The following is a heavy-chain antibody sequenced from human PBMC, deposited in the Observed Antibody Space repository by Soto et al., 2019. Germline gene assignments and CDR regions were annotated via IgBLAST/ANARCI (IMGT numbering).Heavy chain of an antibody. Sequence: SVKVSCKASGVTFSSYAISWVRQAPGQGLEWMGGIIPIFGTANYAQKFQGRVTITADESTSTAYMELSSLRSEDTAVYYCARDNDYGDYGENYYYYGMDVWGQGTTVTVSS. CDR2: IIPIFGTA. CDR3: ARDNDYGDYGENYYYYGMDV. V-gene: IGHV1-69*13. D-gene: IGHD4-17*01. J-gene: IGHJ6*02. CDR1: GVTFSSYA.